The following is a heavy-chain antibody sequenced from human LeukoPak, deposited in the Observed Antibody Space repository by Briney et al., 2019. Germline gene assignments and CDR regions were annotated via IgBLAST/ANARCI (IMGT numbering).Heavy chain of an antibody. J-gene: IGHJ5*02. V-gene: IGHV3-53*01. CDR1: GFTVSSNY. D-gene: IGHD4-11*01. Sequence: GGSLRLSCAASGFTVSSNYMSWVRQAPGKGLEWVSVIYSGGSTYYADSVKGRFTISRDNSKNTLYLQMSSLRAEDAAIYYCAKDSRGNYVAWLDPWGQGTLVSVSS. CDR2: IYSGGST. CDR3: AKDSRGNYVAWLDP.